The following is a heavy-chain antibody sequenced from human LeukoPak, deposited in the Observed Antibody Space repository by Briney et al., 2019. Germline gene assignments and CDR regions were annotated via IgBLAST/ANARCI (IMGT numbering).Heavy chain of an antibody. J-gene: IGHJ4*02. CDR2: INTGGSTT. D-gene: IGHD5-24*01. CDR1: GFIFSSYW. Sequence: GGSLRLSCAASGFIFSSYWMHWVRQAPGKGLVWVSRINTGGSTTDYADSVKGRFTISRDNAKNTLYLQMNSLRAEDTAVYYCSRDLRGRDDYWGQGILVIVSS. V-gene: IGHV3-74*01. CDR3: SRDLRGRDDY.